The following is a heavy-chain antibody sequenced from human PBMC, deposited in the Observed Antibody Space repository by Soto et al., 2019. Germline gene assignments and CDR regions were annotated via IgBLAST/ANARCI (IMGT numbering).Heavy chain of an antibody. J-gene: IGHJ6*02. CDR2: ISAYNGNT. Sequence: GASVKVSCKASGYTFTSYGINWVRQAPGQGLEWMAWISAYNGNTNYAQRFQDRVTVTTDTSTSTAHMELRNLRSDDTAVYYCARSPFRTFGGLVVHYGMDVWGQGTTVTVSS. D-gene: IGHD3-16*02. CDR3: ARSPFRTFGGLVVHYGMDV. V-gene: IGHV1-18*01. CDR1: GYTFTSYG.